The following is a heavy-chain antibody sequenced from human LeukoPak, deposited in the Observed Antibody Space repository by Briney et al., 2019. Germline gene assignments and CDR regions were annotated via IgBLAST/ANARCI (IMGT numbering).Heavy chain of an antibody. V-gene: IGHV4-59*08. Sequence: SETLSLTCTVSGGSISSYYWSWIRQPPGKGLEWIGYIYYSGSTNHNPSLKSRVTISVDTSKNQFSLKLSSVTAADTAVYYCARLDTAMAMGYWGQGTLVTVSS. J-gene: IGHJ4*02. D-gene: IGHD5-18*01. CDR3: ARLDTAMAMGY. CDR2: IYYSGST. CDR1: GGSISSYY.